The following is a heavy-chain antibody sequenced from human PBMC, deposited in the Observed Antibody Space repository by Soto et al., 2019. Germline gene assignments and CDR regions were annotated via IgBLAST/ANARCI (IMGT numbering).Heavy chain of an antibody. V-gene: IGHV5-10-1*01. D-gene: IGHD1-26*01. J-gene: IGHJ6*02. CDR3: ASSVGATPHYYYGMDV. Sequence: GESLKISCKGSGYSFTSYWISWVRQMPGKGLEWMGRIDPSDSYTNYSPSFQGHVTISADKSISTAYLQWGSLKASDTAMYYCASSVGATPHYYYGMDVWGQGTTVTVSS. CDR1: GYSFTSYW. CDR2: IDPSDSYT.